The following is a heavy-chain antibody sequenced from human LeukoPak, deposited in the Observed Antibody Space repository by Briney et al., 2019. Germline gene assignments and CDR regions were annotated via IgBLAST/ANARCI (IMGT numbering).Heavy chain of an antibody. CDR2: ISSNGGSI. CDR1: GFTFGDYA. V-gene: IGHV3-64D*06. J-gene: IGHJ4*02. Sequence: PGRSLRLSCTASGFTFGDYAMHWVRQAPGKGLEYVSGISSNGGSIYYADSVKGRFTISRDNYKNTLSLQMSSLRAEDTAVYYCVTEGPARSFYYWGQGTLVTVSS. CDR3: VTEGPARSFYY.